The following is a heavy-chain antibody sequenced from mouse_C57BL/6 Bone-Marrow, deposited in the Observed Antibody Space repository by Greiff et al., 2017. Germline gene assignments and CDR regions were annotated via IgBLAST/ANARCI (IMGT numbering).Heavy chain of an antibody. V-gene: IGHV1-64*01. D-gene: IGHD2-4*01. Sequence: QVQLQQPGAELVKPGASVKLSCKASGYTFTSYWMHWVKQRPGQGLEWIGMIHPNSGSTNYNEKFKSKATLTVDKSSSTAYMQLSSLTSEDSAVSYCVFYYDYPWFAYWGQGTLVTVSA. CDR3: VFYYDYPWFAY. J-gene: IGHJ3*01. CDR2: IHPNSGST. CDR1: GYTFTSYW.